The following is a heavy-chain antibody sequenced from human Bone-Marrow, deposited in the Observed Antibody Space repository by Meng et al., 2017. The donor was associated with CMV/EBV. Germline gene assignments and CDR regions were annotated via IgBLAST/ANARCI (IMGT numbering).Heavy chain of an antibody. D-gene: IGHD3-10*01. CDR1: GVSVTTGGVR. Sequence: QTLSLTCDLSGVSVTTGGVRMSWIRQSPGKALEWLARVDWDDDKFYSKSLKSRLTIYKDTYKNQVVLMMTNMDPVDTATYYCVRTGGSGYGHNWFDPWGPGMLVTVSS. J-gene: IGHJ5*02. CDR2: VDWDDDK. CDR3: VRTGGSGYGHNWFDP. V-gene: IGHV2-70*04.